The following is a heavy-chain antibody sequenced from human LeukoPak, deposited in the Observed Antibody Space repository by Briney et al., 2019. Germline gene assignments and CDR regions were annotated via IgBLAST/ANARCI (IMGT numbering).Heavy chain of an antibody. V-gene: IGHV4-39*01. D-gene: IGHD3-22*01. J-gene: IGHJ4*02. CDR2: IYYSGST. CDR1: GGSISSSSYY. CDR3: ARHTIVVGSIDY. Sequence: PSETLSLTCTVSGGSISSSSYYWGWIRQPPGKGLEWIGSIYYSGSTYYNPSLKSRVTISVDTSKNQFSLKLSSVTAADTAVYYCARHTIVVGSIDYWGQGTLVTVSS.